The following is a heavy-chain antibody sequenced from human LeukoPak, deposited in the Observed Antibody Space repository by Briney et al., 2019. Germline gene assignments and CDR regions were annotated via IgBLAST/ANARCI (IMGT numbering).Heavy chain of an antibody. Sequence: GGSLRLSCAASGFTFSSYSMNWVRQAPGKGLEWVSYISSSSSTIYYADSVRDRFIASRDNAKNSLYLQMNSLRAEDTAVYYCARDSGGGNFDFWGQGALVTVSS. CDR2: ISSSSSTI. D-gene: IGHD4-23*01. CDR1: GFTFSSYS. J-gene: IGHJ4*02. CDR3: ARDSGGGNFDF. V-gene: IGHV3-48*04.